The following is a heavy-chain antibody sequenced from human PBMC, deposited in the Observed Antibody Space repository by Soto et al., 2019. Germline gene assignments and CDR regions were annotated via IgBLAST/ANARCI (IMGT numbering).Heavy chain of an antibody. CDR1: GFTFSSCA. CDR2: IIDSGGST. J-gene: IGHJ6*02. CDR3: AKGRSYYYYYGVDV. Sequence: GGSLRLSCAASGFTFSSCAMVWVSKAPGKGLEWVSDIIDSGGSTYYADSVKGRFTISRDNSKSTLYLQMNSLRAEDTALYYCAKGRSYYYYYGVDVWGQGTTVTVSS. V-gene: IGHV3-23*01.